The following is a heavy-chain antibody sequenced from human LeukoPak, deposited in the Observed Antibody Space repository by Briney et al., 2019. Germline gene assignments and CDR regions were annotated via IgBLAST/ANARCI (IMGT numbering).Heavy chain of an antibody. CDR3: ARQPLPIDY. Sequence: PSETLSLTCTASGGSVSSGSYYWSWIRQPPGKGLEWIGEINHSGSTNYNPSLKSRVTISVDTSKNQFSLKLSSVTAADTAVYYCARQPLPIDYWGQGTLVTVSS. V-gene: IGHV4-39*01. CDR2: INHSGST. CDR1: GGSVSSGSYY. J-gene: IGHJ4*02.